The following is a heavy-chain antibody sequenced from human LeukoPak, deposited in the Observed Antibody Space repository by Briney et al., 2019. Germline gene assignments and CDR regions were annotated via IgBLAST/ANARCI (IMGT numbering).Heavy chain of an antibody. J-gene: IGHJ6*02. CDR2: IYPGDSDT. Sequence: GESLKISWKGSGYTFTTYWIAWVGQMPGEGLEWMGIIYPGDSDTRYSPSFQGQVTFSVDKSISTAYLQWSSLKASDTAKYYCARRTRDGGGNGLDVWGQGTTVTVSS. CDR3: ARRTRDGGGNGLDV. V-gene: IGHV5-51*01. CDR1: GYTFTTYW. D-gene: IGHD3-16*01.